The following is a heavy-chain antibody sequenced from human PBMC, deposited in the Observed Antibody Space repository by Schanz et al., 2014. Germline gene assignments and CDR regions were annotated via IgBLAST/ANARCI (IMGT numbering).Heavy chain of an antibody. J-gene: IGHJ4*02. CDR2: IIPSLGLA. CDR1: GGTFSSFG. Sequence: VQLEQSGAEVKKPGSSVKVSCKASGGTFSSFGINWVRQAPGQGLEWMGRIIPSLGLAKYEQKFQDKVTITADTSTTTAYMELSGLRSEDTAVYYCARDRLECGAECYSVELFEIWGQGTLVIVSS. V-gene: IGHV1-69*04. CDR3: ARDRLECGAECYSVELFEI. D-gene: IGHD2-21*01.